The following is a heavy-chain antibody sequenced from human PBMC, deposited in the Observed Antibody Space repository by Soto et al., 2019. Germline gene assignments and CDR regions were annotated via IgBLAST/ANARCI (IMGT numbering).Heavy chain of an antibody. CDR1: GDGFSNYG. CDR2: ISAYDGQT. Sequence: QVPLVQSGAEVKKPGASVRVSCKASGDGFSNYGFSWVRQAPGQGLEWKGWISAYDGQTNYTKKFQGRVTMTTDTTSTTAYMELRSLRSDATAVYYCARVWYYDSSGYYAFDYWGLGTLVTVSS. D-gene: IGHD3-22*01. CDR3: ARVWYYDSSGYYAFDY. V-gene: IGHV1-18*01. J-gene: IGHJ4*02.